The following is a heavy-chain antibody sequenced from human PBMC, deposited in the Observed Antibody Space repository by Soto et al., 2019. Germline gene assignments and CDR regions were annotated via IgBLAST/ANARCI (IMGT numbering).Heavy chain of an antibody. CDR1: GFTFSNYA. J-gene: IGHJ4*02. CDR3: ARDCSSTRCYGGHFDY. D-gene: IGHD2-2*01. V-gene: IGHV3-21*01. CDR2: ISSSSNYM. Sequence: PGGSLRLSCAASGFTFSNYAMSWVRQAPGKGLDWVSSISSSSNYMYYADSVKGRFTISRDNAKNSLSLQMNSLRAEDTAVYYCARDCSSTRCYGGHFDYWGQGTLVTVSS.